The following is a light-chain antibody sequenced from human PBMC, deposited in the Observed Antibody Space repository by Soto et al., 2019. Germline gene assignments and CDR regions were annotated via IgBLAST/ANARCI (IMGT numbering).Light chain of an antibody. V-gene: IGKV3-20*01. CDR1: QSVSSSY. J-gene: IGKJ3*01. Sequence: EIMWTQSPDTLSLSPGERDTLSCRSSQSVSSSYLAWYQQKPGQAPRLLIYGASNRATGIPDRFSGSGSGTDFTLTISRLEPEDFAVYYCPQYGSSPLTSGPGTKVDIK. CDR3: PQYGSSPLT. CDR2: GAS.